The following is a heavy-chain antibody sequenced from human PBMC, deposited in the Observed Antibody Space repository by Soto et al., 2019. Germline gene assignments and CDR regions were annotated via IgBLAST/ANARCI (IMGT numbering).Heavy chain of an antibody. D-gene: IGHD3-10*01. V-gene: IGHV4-31*03. J-gene: IGHJ4*02. CDR2: IYYSGST. CDR3: ARLYGSGTTGDY. Sequence: PSETLSLTCTVSGASISSGGYYWGWIRQHPGKGLEWIGYIYYSGSTYYNPSLKSRVAISVDTSKNQFSLKLSSVTAADTAVYYCARLYGSGTTGDYWGQGTLVTVSS. CDR1: GASISSGGYY.